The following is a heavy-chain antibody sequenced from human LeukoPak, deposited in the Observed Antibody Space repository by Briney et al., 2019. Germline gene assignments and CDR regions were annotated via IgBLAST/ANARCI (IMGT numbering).Heavy chain of an antibody. CDR2: IIPISGTT. Sequence: SVKVSCKTSGGTFTTYAISWVRQAPGQGLEWMGGIIPISGTTNYAQKSQGRVTITADESTDTPYMELSSLRSEDTAVYYCATKIDILTASGLGPHIPHYFDYWGQGTLVTVSS. J-gene: IGHJ4*02. D-gene: IGHD3-9*01. V-gene: IGHV1-69*13. CDR3: ATKIDILTASGLGPHIPHYFDY. CDR1: GGTFTTYA.